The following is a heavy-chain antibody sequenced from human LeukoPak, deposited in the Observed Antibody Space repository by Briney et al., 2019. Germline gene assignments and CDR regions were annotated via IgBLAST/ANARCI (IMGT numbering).Heavy chain of an antibody. CDR3: ASSSVGALGY. V-gene: IGHV1-2*02. CDR2: INPNSGGT. D-gene: IGHD1-26*01. CDR1: RYIFTGYY. Sequence: ASVKVSCKGSRYIFTGYYIHWVRQAPGQGLEWMGWINPNSGGTNYAQKFQGRVTMTRDASISTVYMELSRLRSDDTAVYYCASSSVGALGYWGQGTLVTVSS. J-gene: IGHJ4*02.